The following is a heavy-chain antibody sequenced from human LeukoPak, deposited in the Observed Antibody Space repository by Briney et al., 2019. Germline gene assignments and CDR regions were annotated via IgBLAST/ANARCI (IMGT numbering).Heavy chain of an antibody. CDR3: ARSRLHPIIFDC. CDR2: INHSGST. V-gene: IGHV4-34*01. J-gene: IGHJ4*02. CDR1: GGSFSGYY. D-gene: IGHD5-24*01. Sequence: SETLSLTCVVYGGSFSGYYWSWIRQPPGKGLEWIGAINHSGSTNYNPSLKSRVIISVDTSKNQFSLKLTSVTAADTAVYYCARSRLHPIIFDCWGQGTLVTVSS.